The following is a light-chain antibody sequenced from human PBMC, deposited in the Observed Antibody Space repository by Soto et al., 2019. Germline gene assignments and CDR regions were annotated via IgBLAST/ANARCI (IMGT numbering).Light chain of an antibody. CDR3: QSYDSGTV. V-gene: IGLV1-40*01. CDR1: SNFGASYD. J-gene: IGLJ2*01. CDR2: GNN. Sequence: QPVLTQPPSVSGAPGQRVTISCTGSSNFGASYDVHWYQQLPGTAPKLLIYGNNNRPSGVPDRFSGSKSGSSASLAITDLQADDEADYYCQSYDSGTVFGGGTKLTVL.